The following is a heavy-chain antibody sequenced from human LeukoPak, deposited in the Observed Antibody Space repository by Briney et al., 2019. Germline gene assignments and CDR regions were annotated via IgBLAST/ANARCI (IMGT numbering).Heavy chain of an antibody. CDR2: IYYSGST. D-gene: IGHD3-9*01. V-gene: IGHV4-61*01. Sequence: SETLSLTCTVSGGSISSSSYYWSWIRQPPGKRLEWIGYIYYSGSTNYNPSLKSRVTISVDTSKNQFSLKLSSVTAADTAVYYCARGPYYDILTGYYTLYYFDYWGQGTLVTVSS. CDR3: ARGPYYDILTGYYTLYYFDY. J-gene: IGHJ4*02. CDR1: GGSISSSSYY.